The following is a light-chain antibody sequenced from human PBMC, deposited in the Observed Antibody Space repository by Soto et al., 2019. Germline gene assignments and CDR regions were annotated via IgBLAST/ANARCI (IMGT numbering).Light chain of an antibody. J-gene: IGLJ2*01. CDR1: SSDVGAYNY. CDR2: EVS. Sequence: QSVLTQPPSASGSPGQSVTISCTGSSSDVGAYNYVSWYQQHPGKAPKLMICEVSERPSGVPNRFSGSKSGNTASLTVSGLQTEDEADYYCSSYAGIDSLLFGGGTKVTVL. V-gene: IGLV2-8*01. CDR3: SSYAGIDSLL.